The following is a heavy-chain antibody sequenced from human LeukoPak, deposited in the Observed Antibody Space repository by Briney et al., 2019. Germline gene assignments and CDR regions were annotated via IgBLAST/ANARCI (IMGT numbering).Heavy chain of an antibody. CDR3: ARGRAYFD. J-gene: IGHJ4*02. Sequence: PSETLSPTCTVSGDSISTSNSYWGWIRQPPGKGLEWIGSIYYSGNTYYNASLKSRVTISVDTSKSQFSLKLTSVTAADTAVYYCARGRAYFDWGQGTLVTVSS. CDR1: GDSISTSNSY. D-gene: IGHD3-9*01. V-gene: IGHV4-39*01. CDR2: IYYSGNT.